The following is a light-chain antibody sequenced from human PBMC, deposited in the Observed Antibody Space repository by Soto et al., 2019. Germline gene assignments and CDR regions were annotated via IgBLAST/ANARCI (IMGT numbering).Light chain of an antibody. V-gene: IGKV2-30*01. J-gene: IGKJ1*01. CDR1: QSLRNSDGSNY. CDR3: MQATHWPRT. Sequence: VMTQSPISVPVPLGQSASISCGSSQSLRNSDGSNYLNWFQQRPGQSPRRLIYQISTRDSGVPDRFSGSGSGTDFTLKISRVEAEDVGVYYCMQATHWPRTFGQGTKVDIK. CDR2: QIS.